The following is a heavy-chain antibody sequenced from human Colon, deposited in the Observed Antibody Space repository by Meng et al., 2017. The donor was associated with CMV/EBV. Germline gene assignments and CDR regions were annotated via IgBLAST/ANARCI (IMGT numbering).Heavy chain of an antibody. J-gene: IGHJ6*02. Sequence: AGSLRLSWEASGFTLSSHYMSWVRQAPGKGLEWVSTLYRGGTPYYAGSVQGRFTISRDKSKNTLYLQINSLTAGDTAVYYCARDAMDVWGQGTTVTVSS. CDR1: GFTLSSHY. V-gene: IGHV3-66*02. CDR3: ARDAMDV. CDR2: LYRGGTP.